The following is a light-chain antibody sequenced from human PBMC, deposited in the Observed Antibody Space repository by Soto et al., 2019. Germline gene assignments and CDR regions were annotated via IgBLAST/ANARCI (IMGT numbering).Light chain of an antibody. CDR2: YIS. Sequence: EIVMTQSPATLSVSPGETASLSCRASQSAGNFLAWYQQKPGQAPRLLIYYISTRATGIPARFSGSGSGTEFTLTINSLQSEDSSVHYCQPHNQWPITFGQGKRLEIK. CDR3: QPHNQWPIT. CDR1: QSAGNF. J-gene: IGKJ5*01. V-gene: IGKV3-15*01.